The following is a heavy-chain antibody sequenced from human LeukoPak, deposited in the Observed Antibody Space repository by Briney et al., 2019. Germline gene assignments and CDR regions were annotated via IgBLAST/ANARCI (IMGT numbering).Heavy chain of an antibody. CDR2: IFGSGDTT. J-gene: IGHJ4*02. Sequence: GGSLRLSCAASGFTISSYGMNWVRQAPLKGLEWVSVIFGSGDTTYYADSVKGRFTISRDKSKNTLYLQMHSLRAEDTAVYYCANDQKPDSGYDIDHWGQGTLVTVSS. V-gene: IGHV3-23*01. CDR1: GFTISSYG. CDR3: ANDQKPDSGYDIDH. D-gene: IGHD5-12*01.